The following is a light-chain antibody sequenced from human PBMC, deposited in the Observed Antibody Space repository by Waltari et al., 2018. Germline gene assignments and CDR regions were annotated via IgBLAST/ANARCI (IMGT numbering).Light chain of an antibody. V-gene: IGKV3-11*01. CDR3: QQRSSWPYT. CDR1: QTVRTF. Sequence: DIVLTQSPATLTLSPGATATLSCRASQTVRTFLAWYQQKPGQAPRLLIFDASSRATGISPKFRGSGSGTDFTLTVNNLEPEDFAVYYCQQRSSWPYTFGQGTRVDFK. J-gene: IGKJ2*01. CDR2: DAS.